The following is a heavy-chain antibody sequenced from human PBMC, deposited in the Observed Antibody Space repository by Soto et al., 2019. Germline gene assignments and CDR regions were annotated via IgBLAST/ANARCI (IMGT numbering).Heavy chain of an antibody. J-gene: IGHJ5*02. CDR3: AHSARGYCSSTSCYWFDP. Sequence: QITLKESGPTLVKPTQTLTLTCTFSGFSLSTSGVGVGWIRQPPGKALEWLALIYWDDDKRYSPSLKSRLTITKDTSKNQVVLTMTNMDPVDTATYYCAHSARGYCSSTSCYWFDPWGQGTLVTVSS. CDR2: IYWDDDK. CDR1: GFSLSTSGVG. D-gene: IGHD2-2*01. V-gene: IGHV2-5*02.